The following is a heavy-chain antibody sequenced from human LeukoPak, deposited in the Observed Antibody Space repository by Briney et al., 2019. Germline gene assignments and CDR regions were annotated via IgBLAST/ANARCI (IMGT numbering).Heavy chain of an antibody. CDR2: ISSSGSSI. CDR1: GFTFSDYY. V-gene: IGHV3-11*04. D-gene: IGHD5-24*01. Sequence: PGGSLRLSCAASGFTFSDYYMSWIRQAPGKGLEWVSYISSSGSSIYYADSVRGRFTIPRDNAKNSLYLQMISLRAEDTAVYYCARDPVEISYDYWGQGTLVTVSS. J-gene: IGHJ4*02. CDR3: ARDPVEISYDY.